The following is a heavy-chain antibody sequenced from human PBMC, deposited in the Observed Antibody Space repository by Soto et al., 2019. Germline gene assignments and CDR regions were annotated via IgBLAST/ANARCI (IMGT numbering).Heavy chain of an antibody. D-gene: IGHD6-19*01. CDR2: INPNRGAT. Sequence: QVQLVQSGAEVKKPGASVRVSCKASGYSITGYDLDWVRQAPGHGLEWMGWINPNRGATDYAQKFQGRVTMTRDTSINTAYMELSSLTSDDTAVYYCARVAVSGTIDYWGQGTLVTVSS. CDR1: GYSITGYD. V-gene: IGHV1-2*02. CDR3: ARVAVSGTIDY. J-gene: IGHJ4*02.